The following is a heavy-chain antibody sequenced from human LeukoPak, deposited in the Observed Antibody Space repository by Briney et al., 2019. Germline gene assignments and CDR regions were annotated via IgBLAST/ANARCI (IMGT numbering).Heavy chain of an antibody. CDR2: INPNSGGT. CDR1: GYTFTGYY. J-gene: IGHJ4*02. Sequence: ASVKVSCKASGYTFTGYYMHWVRQAPGQGLEWMGWINPNSGGTNYAQKFQGRVTMTRGTSISTAYMELSRLRSDDTAVYYCARGVVRGVHPVYFDYWGQGTLVTVSS. V-gene: IGHV1-2*02. D-gene: IGHD3-10*01. CDR3: ARGVVRGVHPVYFDY.